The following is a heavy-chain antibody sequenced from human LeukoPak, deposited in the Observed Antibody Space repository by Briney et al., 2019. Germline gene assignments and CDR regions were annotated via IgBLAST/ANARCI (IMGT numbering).Heavy chain of an antibody. CDR3: ARGGITIFGALNWFDP. CDR1: GYTFTTYD. CDR2: MNPNSGDA. V-gene: IGHV1-8*03. D-gene: IGHD3-3*01. J-gene: IGHJ5*02. Sequence: GASVKVSCTASGYTFTTYDINWVRQASGQGLEWMGWMNPNSGDAGYAQRFLGRITITRDASISTAYMELSSLTSDDTAVYYCARGGITIFGALNWFDPWGQGTLVTVSS.